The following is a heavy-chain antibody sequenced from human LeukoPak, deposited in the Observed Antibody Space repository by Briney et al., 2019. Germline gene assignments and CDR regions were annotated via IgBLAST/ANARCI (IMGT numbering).Heavy chain of an antibody. D-gene: IGHD5-24*01. CDR3: AREGGMATNFYYFDY. Sequence: SETLSLTCTVTGGSISSSSYDWGWIRQPPGKGLEGSGSIYYSGSTYYNPSLKSRVTISVDTSKNHSSLKLSSVTAADTAVYYCAREGGMATNFYYFDYWGQGTLVTVSS. V-gene: IGHV4-39*02. CDR2: IYYSGST. J-gene: IGHJ4*02. CDR1: GGSISSSSYD.